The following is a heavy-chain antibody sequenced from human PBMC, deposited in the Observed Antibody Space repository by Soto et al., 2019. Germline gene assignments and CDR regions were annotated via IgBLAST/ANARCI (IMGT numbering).Heavy chain of an antibody. J-gene: IGHJ4*02. Sequence: KASETLSLTCTVSGGSVNTAPYHWSWIRQSPRNGLEWIGNIYYTGRTNYNPSFESRVAISLDTSNNQFSLRLTSLTAADTAVYFCARDHHSYYDTSGYYPYCDFWGQGTLVTVSS. D-gene: IGHD3-22*01. CDR3: ARDHHSYYDTSGYYPYCDF. V-gene: IGHV4-61*01. CDR2: IYYTGRT. CDR1: GGSVNTAPYH.